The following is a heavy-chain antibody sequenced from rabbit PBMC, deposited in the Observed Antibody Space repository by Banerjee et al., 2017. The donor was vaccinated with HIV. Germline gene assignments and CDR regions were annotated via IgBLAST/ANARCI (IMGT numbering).Heavy chain of an antibody. Sequence: QSLEESGGDLVKPGASLTLTCTASGFSFSTNYWISWVRQAPGKGLEWIGCIYTGDGSTSYASWAKGRFTISKTSSTTVTLQLNSLTAADTATYFCAREHTYADYGDFNLWGQGTLVTVS. CDR2: IYTGDGST. V-gene: IGHV1S40*01. CDR1: GFSFSTNYW. J-gene: IGHJ4*01. D-gene: IGHD2-1*01. CDR3: AREHTYADYGDFNL.